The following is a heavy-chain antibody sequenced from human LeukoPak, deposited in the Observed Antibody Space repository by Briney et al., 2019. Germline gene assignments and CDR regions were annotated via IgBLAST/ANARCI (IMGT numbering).Heavy chain of an antibody. J-gene: IGHJ4*02. CDR1: GFTFGTYG. CDR2: ISYDGSNK. Sequence: PGGSLRLSCAASGFTFGTYGMHWVRQAPGKGLEWLSVISYDGSNKYYADSVKGRFTISRDNSKNTLYLQMNSLRAEDTAVYYCARGGGGDYIDYWGQGALVTVSS. CDR3: ARGGGGDYIDY. V-gene: IGHV3-30-3*01. D-gene: IGHD3-16*01.